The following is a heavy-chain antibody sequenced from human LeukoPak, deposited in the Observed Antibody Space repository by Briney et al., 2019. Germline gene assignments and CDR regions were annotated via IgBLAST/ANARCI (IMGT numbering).Heavy chain of an antibody. D-gene: IGHD3-16*01. V-gene: IGHV3-15*01. Sequence: PGGSLRLSCAASGFSFSDYYMSWVRQAPGKGLEWVGRIKRKTDGGTTDYAAPVKGRFTISRDNAKNSLYLQMNSLRDEDTAVYYCARDDLWAFDIWGQGTMVTVSS. J-gene: IGHJ3*02. CDR1: GFSFSDYY. CDR2: IKRKTDGGTT. CDR3: ARDDLWAFDI.